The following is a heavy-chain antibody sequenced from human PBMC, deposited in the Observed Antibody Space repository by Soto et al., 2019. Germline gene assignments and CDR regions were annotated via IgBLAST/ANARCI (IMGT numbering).Heavy chain of an antibody. CDR2: VNHSGTT. CDR1: GWSFSAYY. Sequence: SETLSLSCAVYGWSFSAYYWSWIRQPPVKGLEWIGEVNHSGTTNYNPSLKSRVTISVDTSKNQFSLKLSSVTAADTAVYYCARGRGQISLYQYYIMDVWGQGTTVTVSS. D-gene: IGHD3-10*01. J-gene: IGHJ6*02. V-gene: IGHV4-34*01. CDR3: ARGRGQISLYQYYIMDV.